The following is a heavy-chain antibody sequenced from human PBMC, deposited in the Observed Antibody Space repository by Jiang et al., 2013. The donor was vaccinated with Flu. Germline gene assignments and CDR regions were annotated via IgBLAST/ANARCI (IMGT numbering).Heavy chain of an antibody. CDR3: AGHEHAMSTKH. CDR1: GGSISRSGYY. D-gene: IGHD1-1*01. J-gene: IGHJ4*02. Sequence: GSGLVKPSETFSLTCFVSGGSISRSGYYWAWVRQPPGKGLEWIGTISHSGTTYYSASLESRATVSVDTSKNQFSLRLRAVTAADTAVYYCAGHEHAMSTKHWGQGTLVAVSS. CDR2: ISHSGTT. V-gene: IGHV4-39*01.